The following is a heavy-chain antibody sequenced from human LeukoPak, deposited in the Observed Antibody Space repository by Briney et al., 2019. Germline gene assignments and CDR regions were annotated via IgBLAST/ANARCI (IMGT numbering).Heavy chain of an antibody. CDR1: GFTFSSYA. D-gene: IGHD3-16*01. CDR2: IYSGGST. Sequence: GRSLRLSCAASGFTFSSYAMHWVRQAPGKGLEWVSVIYSGGSTYYADSVKGRFTISRDNSKNTLYLQMSSLRAEDTAVYYCARTYDYRFDPWGQGTLVTVSS. V-gene: IGHV3-53*01. CDR3: ARTYDYRFDP. J-gene: IGHJ5*02.